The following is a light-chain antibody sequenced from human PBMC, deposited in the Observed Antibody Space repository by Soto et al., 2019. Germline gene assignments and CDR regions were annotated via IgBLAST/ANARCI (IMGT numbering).Light chain of an antibody. V-gene: IGLV1-51*01. CDR2: DDN. CDR3: GSWDSCLSGYV. J-gene: IGLJ1*01. Sequence: TQPPWVSAYPWEKVTFSKTRSSSNIGGNSVSWYQQLPGTAPILLIYDDNKRPSGIPDRFSGSKSGTSATLGITGFQDGEEADYYCGSWDSCLSGYVCGTGPEVTV. CDR1: SSNIGGNS.